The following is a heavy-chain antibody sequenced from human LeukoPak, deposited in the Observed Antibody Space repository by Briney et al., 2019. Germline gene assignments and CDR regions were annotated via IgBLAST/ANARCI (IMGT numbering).Heavy chain of an antibody. CDR2: ISSSSSYI. D-gene: IGHD5-12*01. Sequence: PGGSLRLSCAASGFTFSSYSMNWVRQAPGKGLEWVSSISSSSSYIYYADSVKGRFTISRDNAKNSLYLQMNSLRAEDTAVYYCARDSSGYEGFTTSGDAFDIWGQGTMVTVSS. CDR1: GFTFSSYS. V-gene: IGHV3-21*01. CDR3: ARDSSGYEGFTTSGDAFDI. J-gene: IGHJ3*02.